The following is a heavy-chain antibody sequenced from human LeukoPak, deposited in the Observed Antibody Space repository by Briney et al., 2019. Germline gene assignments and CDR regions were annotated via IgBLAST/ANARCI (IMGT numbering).Heavy chain of an antibody. V-gene: IGHV3-74*01. CDR2: INSDGSST. CDR1: GFTFSSYW. Sequence: PGGSLRLSCAASGFTFSSYWMHWVRQVPGKGLVWVSRINSDGSSTDYADSVKGRFTISRDKAKNTLYLQMSSLRAEDTALYYCARSYYSGNSRGLFDPWGQGTLVTVSS. D-gene: IGHD4-23*01. J-gene: IGHJ5*02. CDR3: ARSYYSGNSRGLFDP.